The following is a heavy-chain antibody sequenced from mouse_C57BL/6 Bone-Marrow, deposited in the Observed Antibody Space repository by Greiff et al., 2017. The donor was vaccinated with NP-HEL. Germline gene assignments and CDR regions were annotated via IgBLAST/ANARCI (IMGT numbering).Heavy chain of an antibody. Sequence: VKLVESGAELVRPGTSVKMSCKASGYTFTNYWIGWAKQRPGHGLEWIGDIYPGGGYTNYNEKFKGKATLTADKSSSTAYMQFSSLTSEDSAIYYCALYGNYAWFAYWGQGTLVTVSA. CDR3: ALYGNYAWFAY. CDR1: GYTFTNYW. V-gene: IGHV1-63*01. J-gene: IGHJ3*01. CDR2: IYPGGGYT. D-gene: IGHD2-1*01.